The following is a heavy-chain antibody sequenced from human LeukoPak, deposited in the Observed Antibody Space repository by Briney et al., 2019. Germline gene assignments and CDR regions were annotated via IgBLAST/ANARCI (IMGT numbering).Heavy chain of an antibody. CDR2: INPNSGGT. Sequence: ASVKVSCKASGYTFTGYYMHWVRQATGQGLEWMGWINPNSGGTNYAQTFQGRVTMTRDTSISTAYMELSRLRSDATAVYYCATPTVTMWYYFDYWGQGTLVTVSS. V-gene: IGHV1-2*02. CDR1: GYTFTGYY. J-gene: IGHJ4*02. D-gene: IGHD4-17*01. CDR3: ATPTVTMWYYFDY.